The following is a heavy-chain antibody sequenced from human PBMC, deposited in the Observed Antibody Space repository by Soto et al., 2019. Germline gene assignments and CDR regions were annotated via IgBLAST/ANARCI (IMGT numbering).Heavy chain of an antibody. CDR1: GDSFTDYW. D-gene: IGHD6-19*01. V-gene: IGHV5-51*01. CDR3: ARLPRRGWFSAYFHN. Sequence: PGESLKISCKASGDSFTDYWIGWVRLMPGKGLEWMAISYPADSDTSYSPSFKGQVTISADKSISTAFLQWSTLKSSDTAEYYCARLPRRGWFSAYFHNWGQGTLVTVSA. J-gene: IGHJ1*01. CDR2: SYPADSDT.